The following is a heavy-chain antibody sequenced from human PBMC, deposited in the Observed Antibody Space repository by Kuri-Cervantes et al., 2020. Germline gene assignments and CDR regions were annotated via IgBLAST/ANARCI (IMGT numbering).Heavy chain of an antibody. CDR1: GFTFSSYA. J-gene: IGHJ4*02. Sequence: GESLKISCAASGFTFSSYAMSWVRQAPGKGLEWVSAISGSGGSTYYADSVKGRFTISRDNSKNTLYLQMNSLRAGDTAVYYCARNSGSSYFDYWGQGTLVTVSS. D-gene: IGHD1-26*01. CDR3: ARNSGSSYFDY. V-gene: IGHV3-23*01. CDR2: ISGSGGST.